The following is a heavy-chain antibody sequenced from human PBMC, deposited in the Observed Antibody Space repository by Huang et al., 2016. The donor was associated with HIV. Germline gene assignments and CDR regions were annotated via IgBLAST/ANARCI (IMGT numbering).Heavy chain of an antibody. CDR3: ARLTGYSTFDI. CDR1: GGSISSGNYY. CDR2: IYTSGTT. D-gene: IGHD3-9*01. V-gene: IGHV4-61*09. J-gene: IGHJ3*02. Sequence: QVQLQESGPGLVKPSQTLSLTCSVSGGSISSGNYYWSWIRQPAGKGLECIGHIYTSGTTIYNSSLKSRVTISVATSKNQFSLKLSSVTAADTAVYYCARLTGYSTFDIWGHGTVVTVSS.